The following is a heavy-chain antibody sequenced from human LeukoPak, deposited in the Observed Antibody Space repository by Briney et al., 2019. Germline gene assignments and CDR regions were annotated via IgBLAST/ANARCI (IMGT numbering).Heavy chain of an antibody. CDR1: GFTFSSYW. D-gene: IGHD6-13*01. CDR2: INSDGSST. Sequence: PGGSLRLSCAASGFTFSSYWMHWVRQAPGKGLVWVSRINSDGSSTSYADSVKGRFTISRDNAKNTLYLQMNSLRAEDTAVYYCARAPGYRSFLDYWGQGTLVTVSS. J-gene: IGHJ4*02. V-gene: IGHV3-74*01. CDR3: ARAPGYRSFLDY.